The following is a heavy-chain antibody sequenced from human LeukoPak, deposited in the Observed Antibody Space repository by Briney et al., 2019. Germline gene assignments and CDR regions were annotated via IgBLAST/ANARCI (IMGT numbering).Heavy chain of an antibody. CDR1: GGSISSYY. CDR2: THTSGSS. J-gene: IGHJ3*02. D-gene: IGHD6-13*01. Sequence: PSETLSLTCSVSGGSISSYYWSWLRQPAGKGLEWIGRTHTSGSSNYNPSLTSRVTMSVDTSKEQFSLKLSSVTAADTAVYYCAREERGGYSSSPRRGSFDIWGQGTMVIVSS. V-gene: IGHV4-4*07. CDR3: AREERGGYSSSPRRGSFDI.